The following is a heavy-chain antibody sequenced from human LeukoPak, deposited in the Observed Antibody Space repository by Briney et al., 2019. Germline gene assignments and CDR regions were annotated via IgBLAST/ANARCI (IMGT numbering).Heavy chain of an antibody. J-gene: IGHJ4*02. CDR3: VRQPHTWLGGAIDPKYYFDY. D-gene: IGHD3-10*01. V-gene: IGHV5-51*01. CDR1: GYRVTSYW. Sequence: GESLKISCKGSGYRVTSYWIGWVRQMPGKGLEWMGIIYPGDSDTRYSPSFQGQVAISADKSISTAYLQWSSLKASDTAMYYCVRQPHTWLGGAIDPKYYFDYWGQGTLVTVSS. CDR2: IYPGDSDT.